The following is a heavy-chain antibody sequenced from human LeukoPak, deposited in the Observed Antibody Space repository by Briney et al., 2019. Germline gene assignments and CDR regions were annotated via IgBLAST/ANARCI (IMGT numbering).Heavy chain of an antibody. CDR2: INPRGGTT. CDR1: GYTFTSYF. D-gene: IGHD3-22*01. J-gene: IGHJ4*02. V-gene: IGHV1-46*01. CDR3: ARDRTHYYESSGYYSRWEY. Sequence: ASVRVSCKASGYTFTSYFMHWVRQAPGQGLEWMGLINPRGGTTNFPQKFQGRVTMTRDTSTSTVYMELSSLRSEDTAIYYCARDRTHYYESSGYYSRWEYWGQGTLVTVSS.